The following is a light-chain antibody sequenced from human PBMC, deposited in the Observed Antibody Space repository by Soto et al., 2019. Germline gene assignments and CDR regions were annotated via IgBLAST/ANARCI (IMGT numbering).Light chain of an antibody. CDR2: SIN. V-gene: IGLV1-44*01. CDR1: YSNIGSNF. J-gene: IGLJ3*02. Sequence: QSLLTQPPSASATPGQTVTISCSGRYSNIGSNFVSWYQRLPGTAPKLLIYSINQRPSGVPDRFSGSKSGTSASLTISGLQSEDEADYFCSSWDDSLDGPVFGQGTKLTVL. CDR3: SSWDDSLDGPV.